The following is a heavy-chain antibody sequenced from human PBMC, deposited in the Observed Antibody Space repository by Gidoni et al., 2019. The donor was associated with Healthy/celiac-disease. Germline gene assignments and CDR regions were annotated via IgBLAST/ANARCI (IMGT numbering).Heavy chain of an antibody. D-gene: IGHD5-18*01. CDR2: ISGSGGST. J-gene: IGHJ4*02. Sequence: EVQLLESGGGLVQPGGSMRLSCAASGFTLSSYAMSWVRQAPGKGLEWVSAISGSGGSTYYADSVKGRFTISIDNSKNTLYLQMNSLRAEDTAVYYCAKGSSGYSYGFVDYWGQGTLVTVSS. CDR1: GFTLSSYA. CDR3: AKGSSGYSYGFVDY. V-gene: IGHV3-23*01.